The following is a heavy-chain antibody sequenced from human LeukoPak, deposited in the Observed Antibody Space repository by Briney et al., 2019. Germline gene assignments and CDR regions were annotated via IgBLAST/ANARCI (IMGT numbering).Heavy chain of an antibody. CDR1: GFTFSSYS. Sequence: GGSLRLSCAASGFTFSSYSMNWVRQAPGNGLEWVSYISSSSSTIYYADSVKGRFTISRDNAKNSLLLQMNSLRAEDTALYYCARGYSRAAFDIWGQGTVVAVSS. V-gene: IGHV3-48*01. J-gene: IGHJ3*02. CDR2: ISSSSSTI. D-gene: IGHD2-15*01. CDR3: ARGYSRAAFDI.